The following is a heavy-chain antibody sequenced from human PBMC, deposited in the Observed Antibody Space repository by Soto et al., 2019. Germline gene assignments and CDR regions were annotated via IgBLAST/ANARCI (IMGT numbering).Heavy chain of an antibody. J-gene: IGHJ4*02. Sequence: LRLSCAASGFTFSSYAMSWVRQAPGKGLEWVSTISGSGGSTYYADSVKGRFTISRDKSKNTLYLQMNSLRAEDTAVYYCAKGQAGANYFDYWGQGTLVTVS. V-gene: IGHV3-23*01. CDR2: ISGSGGST. D-gene: IGHD1-26*01. CDR3: AKGQAGANYFDY. CDR1: GFTFSSYA.